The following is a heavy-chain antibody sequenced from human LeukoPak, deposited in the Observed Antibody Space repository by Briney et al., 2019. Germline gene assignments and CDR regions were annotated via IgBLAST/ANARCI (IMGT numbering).Heavy chain of an antibody. V-gene: IGHV3-74*01. J-gene: IGHJ3*02. CDR2: ITSDGSST. CDR3: ARDGGDDAFDI. Sequence: GGPLRLSCAASGFTFSSYWMHWVRQAPGKGLVWVSRITSDGSSTSYADSVKGRFTISRDNAKNTLYLQMNSLRAEDTAVYYCARDGGDDAFDIWGQGTMATVSS. CDR1: GFTFSSYW. D-gene: IGHD3-10*01.